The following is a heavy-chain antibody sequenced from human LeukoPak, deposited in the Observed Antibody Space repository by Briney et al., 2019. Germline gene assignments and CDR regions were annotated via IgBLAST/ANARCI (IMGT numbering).Heavy chain of an antibody. CDR3: ATCGTAAHWYFDL. J-gene: IGHJ2*01. CDR1: GGSISSGDYY. D-gene: IGHD1-26*01. CDR2: IYYSGST. V-gene: IGHV4-30-4*01. Sequence: SETLSLTCTVSGGSISSGDYYWSWIRQPPGKGLEWIGYIYYSGSTYYNPSLKSRVTISVDTSKNQFSLKMSSVTAADTAVYYRATCGTAAHWYFDLWGRGTLVTVSS.